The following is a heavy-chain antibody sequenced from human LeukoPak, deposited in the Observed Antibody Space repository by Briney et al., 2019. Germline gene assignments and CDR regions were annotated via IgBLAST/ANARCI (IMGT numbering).Heavy chain of an antibody. CDR3: ARVCTDGYDSSGYYHFDY. CDR2: MNPNSGNT. CDR1: GYTFTSYG. D-gene: IGHD3-22*01. V-gene: IGHV1-8*03. Sequence: GASVKVSCKASGYTFTSYGISWVRQAPGQGLEWMGWMNPNSGNTGYAQKFQGRVTITRNTSISTAYMELSSLRSEDTAVYYCARVCTDGYDSSGYYHFDYWGQGTLVTVSS. J-gene: IGHJ4*02.